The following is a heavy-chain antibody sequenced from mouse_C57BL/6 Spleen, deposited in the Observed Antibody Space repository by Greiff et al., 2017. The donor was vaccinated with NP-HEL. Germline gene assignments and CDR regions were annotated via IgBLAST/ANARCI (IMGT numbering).Heavy chain of an antibody. V-gene: IGHV5-16*01. CDR1: GFTFSDYY. CDR3: ARERGITTVVAPFDY. J-gene: IGHJ2*01. CDR2: INYDGSST. D-gene: IGHD1-1*01. Sequence: EVQLVESEGGLVQPGSSMKLSCTASGFTFSDYYMAWVRQVPEKGLEWVANINYDGSSTYYLDSLKSRFIISRDNAKNILYLQMSSLKSEDTATYYCARERGITTVVAPFDYWGQGTTLTVSS.